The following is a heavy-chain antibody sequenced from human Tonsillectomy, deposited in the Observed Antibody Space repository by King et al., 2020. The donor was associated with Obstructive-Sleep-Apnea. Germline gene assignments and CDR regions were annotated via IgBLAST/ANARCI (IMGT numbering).Heavy chain of an antibody. J-gene: IGHJ6*02. CDR1: GYTFTSYA. Sequence: QLVQSGAEVKKPGASVKVSCKASGYTFTSYAMHWVRQAPGQRLEWMGWINAGNGNTKYSQKFQGRVTITRDTSASTAYMELSSLRSEDTAVYYCARVPQLGFYYYGMDVWGQGTTVTVSS. CDR2: INAGNGNT. CDR3: ARVPQLGFYYYGMDV. V-gene: IGHV1-3*01. D-gene: IGHD2-2*01.